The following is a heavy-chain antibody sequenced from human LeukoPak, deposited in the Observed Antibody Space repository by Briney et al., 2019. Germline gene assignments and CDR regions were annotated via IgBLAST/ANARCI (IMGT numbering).Heavy chain of an antibody. J-gene: IGHJ3*02. CDR1: GFTFSSYA. CDR2: ISGSGGST. V-gene: IGHV3-23*01. D-gene: IGHD3-10*01. CDR3: ARSGRYYGSGSVRGAFDI. Sequence: GGSLRLSCAASGFTFSSYAMSWVRQAPGKGLEWVSAISGSGGSTYYAGSVKGRFTISRDNAKNSLYLQMNSLRAEDTAVYYCARSGRYYGSGSVRGAFDIWGQGTMVTVSS.